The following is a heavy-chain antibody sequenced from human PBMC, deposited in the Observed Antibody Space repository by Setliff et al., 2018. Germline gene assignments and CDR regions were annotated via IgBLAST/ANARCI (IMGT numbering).Heavy chain of an antibody. CDR1: GASITSGHY. V-gene: IGHV4-38-2*01. CDR3: ARLNFWSGFWYFTL. D-gene: IGHD3-3*01. Sequence: SETLSLTCGVSGASITSGHYWGWIRQPPGKGLEWIGTIYHRGRTYYNPSLRSRVTISVDTAENQVSLKVNSVTAADTGVYYCARLNFWSGFWYFTLWGQGTPVTVSS. CDR2: IYHRGRT. J-gene: IGHJ4*02.